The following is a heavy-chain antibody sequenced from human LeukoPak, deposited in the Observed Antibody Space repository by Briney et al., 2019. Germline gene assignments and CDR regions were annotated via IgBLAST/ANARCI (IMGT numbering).Heavy chain of an antibody. Sequence: ASVKVSCKASGYTFTSYYMHWVRQAPGRGLEWMGIIKPSGGSTSYAQKFQGRVTMTRDMSTSTVYMELSSLRSEDTAVYYCARAVAAGTGDWFDPWGQGTLVTVSS. D-gene: IGHD6-13*01. J-gene: IGHJ5*02. CDR3: ARAVAAGTGDWFDP. CDR2: IKPSGGST. V-gene: IGHV1-46*01. CDR1: GYTFTSYY.